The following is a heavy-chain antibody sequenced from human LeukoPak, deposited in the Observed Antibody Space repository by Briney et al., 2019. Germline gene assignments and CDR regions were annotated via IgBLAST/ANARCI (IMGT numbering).Heavy chain of an antibody. CDR2: INPNSGGT. J-gene: IGHJ5*02. V-gene: IGHV1-2*06. CDR3: ARRLPRITMVRGVPNWFDP. Sequence: ASVKVSCKASGYTFTGYYMHWVRQAPGQGLEWMGRINPNSGGTNYTQKFQGRVTMTRDTSISTAYMELSRLRSDDTAVYYCARRLPRITMVRGVPNWFDPWGQGTLVTVSS. D-gene: IGHD3-10*01. CDR1: GYTFTGYY.